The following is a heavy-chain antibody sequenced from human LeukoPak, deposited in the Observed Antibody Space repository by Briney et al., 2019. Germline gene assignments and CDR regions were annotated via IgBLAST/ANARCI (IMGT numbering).Heavy chain of an antibody. CDR3: AREGERAGSYAGYFQH. V-gene: IGHV1-2*02. CDR2: INPNSGGT. CDR1: GYTFTSYD. D-gene: IGHD1-26*01. Sequence: VKVSCKASGYTFTSYDINWVRQATGQGLEWMGWINPNSGGTNYAQKFQGRVTMTRDTSISTAYMELSRLRSDDTAVYYCAREGERAGSYAGYFQHWGQGTLVTVSS. J-gene: IGHJ1*01.